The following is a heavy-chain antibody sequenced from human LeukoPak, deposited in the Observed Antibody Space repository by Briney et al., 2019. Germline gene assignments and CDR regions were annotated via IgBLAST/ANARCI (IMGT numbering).Heavy chain of an antibody. CDR3: ARAVRGDYAYLDY. V-gene: IGHV1-2*04. CDR1: GYTFTGYY. CDR2: INPNSGGT. J-gene: IGHJ4*02. Sequence: PGASVKVSCTASGYTFTGYYMHWVRQAPGQGLEWMGWINPNSGGTNYAQKFQGWVTMTRDTSISTAYMELSRLRSDDTAVYSCARAVRGDYAYLDYWGQGTLVTVSS. D-gene: IGHD4-17*01.